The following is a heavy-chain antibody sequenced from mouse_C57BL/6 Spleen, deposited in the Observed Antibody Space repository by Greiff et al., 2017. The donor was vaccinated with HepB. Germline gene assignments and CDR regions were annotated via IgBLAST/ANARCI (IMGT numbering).Heavy chain of an antibody. CDR2: ISDGGSYT. V-gene: IGHV5-4*01. CDR3: ARGDSNYPFAY. J-gene: IGHJ3*01. Sequence: EVQLQESGGGLVKPGGSLKLSCAASGFTFSSYAMSWVRQTPEKRLEWVATISDGGSYTYYPDNVKGRFTISRDNAKNNLYLQMSHLKSEDTAMYYCARGDSNYPFAYWGQGTLVTVSA. D-gene: IGHD2-5*01. CDR1: GFTFSSYA.